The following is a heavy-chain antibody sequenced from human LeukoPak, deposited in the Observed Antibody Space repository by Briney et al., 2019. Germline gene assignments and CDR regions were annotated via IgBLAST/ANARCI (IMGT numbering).Heavy chain of an antibody. CDR3: ARAPPHIVVVTAIESWYFDL. D-gene: IGHD2-21*02. J-gene: IGHJ2*01. CDR1: GGSISSGGYY. CDR2: IYYSGST. V-gene: IGHV4-31*03. Sequence: SQTLSLTCTVSGGSISSGGYYWSWIRQHPGKGLEWIVYIYYSGSTYYNPSLKSRVTISVDTSKNQFSLKLSSVTAADTAVYYCARAPPHIVVVTAIESWYFDLWGRGTLVTVSS.